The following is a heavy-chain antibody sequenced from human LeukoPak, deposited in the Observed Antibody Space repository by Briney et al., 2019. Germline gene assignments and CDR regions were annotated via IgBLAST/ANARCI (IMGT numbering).Heavy chain of an antibody. CDR2: FYPGDSDT. D-gene: IGHD3-22*01. CDR1: GYSFTSYW. V-gene: IGHV5-51*01. CDR3: ARSNLHDYYDSSGYPDY. J-gene: IGHJ4*02. Sequence: GESLKISCKGSGYSFTSYWIGWVRQMPGQGLEWMVIFYPGDSDTRYSPSFQGQVTISADKSISTAYLQWSSLKASDTAMYYCARSNLHDYYDSSGYPDYWGQGTLVTVSS.